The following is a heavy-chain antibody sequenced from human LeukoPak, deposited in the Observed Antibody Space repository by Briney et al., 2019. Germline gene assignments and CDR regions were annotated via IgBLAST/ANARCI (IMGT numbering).Heavy chain of an antibody. D-gene: IGHD6-13*01. V-gene: IGHV4-39*07. J-gene: IGHJ6*02. CDR2: IYDSGST. CDR1: GGSIRSSYYY. Sequence: SETLSLTCTVSGGSIRSSYYYWGWIRQPPGKGLEWIGSIYDSGSTYYNPSLKSRVTISVDTSKNQFSLKLSSVTAADTAVYYCARGSPYSSSWWRPYGMDVWGQGTTVTVSS. CDR3: ARGSPYSSSWWRPYGMDV.